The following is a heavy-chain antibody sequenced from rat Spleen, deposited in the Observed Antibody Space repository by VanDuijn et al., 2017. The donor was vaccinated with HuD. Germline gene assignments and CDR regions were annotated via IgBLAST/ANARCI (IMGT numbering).Heavy chain of an antibody. J-gene: IGHJ1*01. CDR3: TRGIRRVYWYFDF. CDR2: ISYSGST. D-gene: IGHD1-11*01. Sequence: EVQLQESGPGLVKPSQSLSLTCSVTGSSISTYYWGWIRKFPGNKMEWMGYISYSGSTGYNPSLKSRISITRDTSKNQFFLQLNSVTTEDTATYYCTRGIRRVYWYFDFWGPGTMVTVSS. V-gene: IGHV3-1*01. CDR1: GSSISTYY.